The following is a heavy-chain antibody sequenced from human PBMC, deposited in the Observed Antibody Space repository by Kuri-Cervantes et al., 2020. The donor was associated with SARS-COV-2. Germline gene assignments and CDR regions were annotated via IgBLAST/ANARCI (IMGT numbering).Heavy chain of an antibody. D-gene: IGHD3-3*01. CDR1: GGTFSSYA. J-gene: IGHJ5*02. CDR2: IIPIFGTA. V-gene: IGHV1-69*13. CDR3: ARASGAFGVFIGLGWFDP. Sequence: SVKVSCKASGGTFSSYAISWVRQAPGQGLEWMGGIIPIFGTANYAQKFQGRVTITADESTSTAYMELSSLRSEDTAVYYCARASGAFGVFIGLGWFDPWGQGTLVTVSS.